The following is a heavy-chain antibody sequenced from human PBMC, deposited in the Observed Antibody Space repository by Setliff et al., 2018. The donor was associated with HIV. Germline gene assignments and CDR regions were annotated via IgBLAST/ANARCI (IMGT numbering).Heavy chain of an antibody. CDR3: ATSFGSGVAPFDN. Sequence: SVKVSCKAGESTFITYAMQWGRQAPGQRLEWMGRTIPVLSMSNFALKFQGRGSIFADKSTSTAYLGLNGLTSEDTAIYYCATSFGSGVAPFDNWGQGTLVTVSS. CDR2: TIPVLSMS. J-gene: IGHJ4*02. D-gene: IGHD3-10*01. V-gene: IGHV1-69*04. CDR1: ESTFITYA.